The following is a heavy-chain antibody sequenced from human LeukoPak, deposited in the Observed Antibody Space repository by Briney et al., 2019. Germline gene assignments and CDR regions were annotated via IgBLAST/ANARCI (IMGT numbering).Heavy chain of an antibody. CDR3: AKCGGGELQDAFDI. D-gene: IGHD1-26*01. Sequence: GGSLRLSCAASGFIFSKYAMSWVRQAPGKGLEWVSAISDSGYSTYYADSVKGRFTISRDNSKNTLYLQMNGLRAEDTAVYYCAKCGGGELQDAFDIWGQGTMVTVSS. CDR2: ISDSGYST. V-gene: IGHV3-23*01. CDR1: GFIFSKYA. J-gene: IGHJ3*02.